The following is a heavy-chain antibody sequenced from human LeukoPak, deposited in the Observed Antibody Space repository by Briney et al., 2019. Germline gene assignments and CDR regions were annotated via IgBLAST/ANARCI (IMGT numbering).Heavy chain of an antibody. V-gene: IGHV3-23*01. CDR2: IRSNGGDT. CDR1: GFTFSTYA. J-gene: IGHJ4*02. CDR3: ASVQEKMVLDY. D-gene: IGHD2-8*02. Sequence: GGSLRLSCAVSGFTFSTYAMTWVRQAPGQGLEYVSTIRSNGGDTYYADSVKGRFTISRDNSKNSLYLQMNSLRAEDTAVYYCASVQEKMVLDYWGQGTLVTVSS.